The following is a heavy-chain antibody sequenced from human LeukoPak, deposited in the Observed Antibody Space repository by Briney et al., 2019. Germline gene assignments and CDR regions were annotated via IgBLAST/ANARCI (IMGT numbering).Heavy chain of an antibody. CDR2: INPNSGST. CDR1: GYTFTRNF. D-gene: IGHD4-17*01. V-gene: IGHV1-46*01. J-gene: IGHJ3*01. Sequence: GASVKVSCKASGYTFTRNFMHWVRQAPGQGLEWMGIINPNSGSTTYAQDFRGRVTMTRDTSTSTAYMELSSLRSEDTAVYSCARATSVTTSAFDFWGQGTMVTVSS. CDR3: ARATSVTTSAFDF.